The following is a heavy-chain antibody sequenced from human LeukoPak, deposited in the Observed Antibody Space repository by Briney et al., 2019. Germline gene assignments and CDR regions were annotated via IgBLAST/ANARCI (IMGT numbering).Heavy chain of an antibody. CDR1: GFTFDDYA. Sequence: PGGSLRLSCAASGFTFDDYAMHWVRQAPGKGLEWVSGISWNSGSIGYADSVKGRFTISGDNAKNSLYLQMNSLRAEDTALYYCAKDGDLGELSKYYFDYWGQGTLVTVSS. CDR2: ISWNSGSI. CDR3: AKDGDLGELSKYYFDY. J-gene: IGHJ4*02. D-gene: IGHD3-16*02. V-gene: IGHV3-9*01.